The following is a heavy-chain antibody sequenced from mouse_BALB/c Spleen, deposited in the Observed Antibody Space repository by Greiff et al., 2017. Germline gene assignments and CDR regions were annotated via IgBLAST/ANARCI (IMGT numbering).Heavy chain of an antibody. Sequence: EVQLQESGGGLVQPGGSMKLSCVASGFTFSNYWMNWVRQSPEKGLEWVAEIRLKSNNYATHYAESVKGRFTISRDDSKSSVYLQMNNLRAEDTGIYYCTRGDDGYYFDYWGQGTTLTVSS. CDR1: GFTFSNYW. CDR2: IRLKSNNYAT. D-gene: IGHD2-3*01. V-gene: IGHV6-6*02. J-gene: IGHJ2*01. CDR3: TRGDDGYYFDY.